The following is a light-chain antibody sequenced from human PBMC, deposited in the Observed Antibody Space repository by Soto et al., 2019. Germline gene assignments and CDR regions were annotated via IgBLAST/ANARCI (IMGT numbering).Light chain of an antibody. CDR1: QTISSW. CDR2: KAS. V-gene: IGKV1-5*03. J-gene: IGKJ1*01. Sequence: DIHMTQSQSTLSGSVGDRVTITCRASQTISSWLAWYQQKPGKAPKLLIYKASTLESGVPSRFSGSGSGTEFTLTISSLQPDDFATYYCQHYNSYSEAFGQGTKVDI. CDR3: QHYNSYSEA.